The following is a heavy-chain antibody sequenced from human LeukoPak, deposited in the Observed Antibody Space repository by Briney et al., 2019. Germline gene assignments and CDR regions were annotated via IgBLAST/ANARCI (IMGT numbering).Heavy chain of an antibody. CDR1: GGSISSSSYY. J-gene: IGHJ4*02. Sequence: SETLSLTCTVSGGSISSSSYYWGWIRQPPGKGLEWIGSIYYSGSTYYNPSLKSRVTISVDTSKNQFSLKLSSVTAADTAVYYCARKYYYGSGSYHYWGQGTLVTVSS. CDR2: IYYSGST. CDR3: ARKYYYGSGSYHY. D-gene: IGHD3-10*01. V-gene: IGHV4-39*01.